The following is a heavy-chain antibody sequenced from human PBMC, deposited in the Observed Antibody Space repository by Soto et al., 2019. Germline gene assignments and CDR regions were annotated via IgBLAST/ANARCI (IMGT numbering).Heavy chain of an antibody. CDR2: ISYSGST. Sequence: QVQLQESGPGLVKPSETLSLTCTVSGGSISSYYWSWIRQPPAKGLEWIGYISYSGSTNYTPSLTMRVTIAVDKSQNQCPLKLSALTAADTALYSCARMGVVGATSFDYWGQGTLGTVSS. V-gene: IGHV4-59*01. D-gene: IGHD1-26*01. J-gene: IGHJ4*02. CDR3: ARMGVVGATSFDY. CDR1: GGSISSYY.